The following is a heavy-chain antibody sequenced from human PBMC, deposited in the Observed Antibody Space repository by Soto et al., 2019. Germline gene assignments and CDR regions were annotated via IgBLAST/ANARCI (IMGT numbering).Heavy chain of an antibody. CDR2: IYHSGST. CDR3: ARDRGYSSGWYGGRYFDY. D-gene: IGHD6-19*01. V-gene: IGHV4-30-2*01. CDR1: GGSISSGGYS. J-gene: IGHJ4*02. Sequence: QLQLQESGSGLVKPSQTLSLTCAVSGGSISSGGYSWSWIRQPPGKGLEWIGYIYHSGSTYYNPSLKSRVTISVDRSKNQFSLKRSSVTAADTAVYYCARDRGYSSGWYGGRYFDYWGQGTLITVSS.